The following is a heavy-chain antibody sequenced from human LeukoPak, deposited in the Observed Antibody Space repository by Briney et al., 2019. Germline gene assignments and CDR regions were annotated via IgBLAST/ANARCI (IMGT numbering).Heavy chain of an antibody. CDR2: TYYSGST. V-gene: IGHV4-39*01. J-gene: IGHJ4*02. D-gene: IGHD3-22*01. Sequence: SETLSLTCTVSGGSISSSSYYWGWIRQPPVKGLEWIGSTYYSGSTYYNPSLKSRVTISVDTAKNQFSLKLSSVTAADTAVYYCARDPRGYDSSGYYWYYWGQGTLVTVSS. CDR3: ARDPRGYDSSGYYWYY. CDR1: GGSISSSSYY.